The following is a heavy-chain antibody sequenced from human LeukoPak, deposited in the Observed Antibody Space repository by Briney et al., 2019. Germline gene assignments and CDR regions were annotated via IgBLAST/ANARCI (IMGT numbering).Heavy chain of an antibody. V-gene: IGHV3-11*04. D-gene: IGHD2/OR15-2a*01. CDR3: ARAFLDGFDI. CDR2: ISSSGNAI. CDR1: GFNFSDYF. Sequence: GGALRLSCAASGFNFSDYFMTWIRQAPGKGLEWISYISSSGNAIYHADSVKGRFTISRDNAKNSLYLQLNSLRAEDTAVYYCARAFLDGFDIWGQGTMVTVSS. J-gene: IGHJ3*02.